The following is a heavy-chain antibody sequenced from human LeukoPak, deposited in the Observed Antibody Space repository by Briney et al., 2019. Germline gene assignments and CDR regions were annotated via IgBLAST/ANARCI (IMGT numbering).Heavy chain of an antibody. V-gene: IGHV3-30-3*01. CDR2: ISYDGSNK. D-gene: IGHD4-17*01. CDR1: GFTFSNHA. Sequence: PGGSLRLSCVTSGFTFSNHAMHWVRQGPGKGLEWVAVISYDGSNKYYADCVKGRFTISRDNSKNTLYLQMNSLRAEDTAVYYCARDDTRYGDLGYWGQGTLVTVSS. CDR3: ARDDTRYGDLGY. J-gene: IGHJ4*02.